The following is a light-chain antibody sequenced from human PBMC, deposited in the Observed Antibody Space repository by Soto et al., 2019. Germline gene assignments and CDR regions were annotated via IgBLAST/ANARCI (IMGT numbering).Light chain of an antibody. J-gene: IGKJ4*01. CDR3: QQRSQWPLN. CDR1: QSIGTS. V-gene: IGKV3-11*01. CDR2: DAF. Sequence: EIVLTQSPATLSLSPGERATLSCRASQSIGTSLDWYQQKPGQVPRLLIFDAFDRATGMPARFSGSGSGTDFTLTISNLEPDDFAVYYCQQRSQWPLNFGGGNKVEIK.